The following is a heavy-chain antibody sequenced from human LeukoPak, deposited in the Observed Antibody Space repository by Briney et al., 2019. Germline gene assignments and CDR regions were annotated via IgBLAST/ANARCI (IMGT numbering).Heavy chain of an antibody. CDR2: IKHNGDEL. J-gene: IGHJ4*02. CDR1: GFTFSSYW. D-gene: IGHD2-21*01. Sequence: GGSVRLSCAASGFTFSSYWMTWVRQAPGKGLEWVANIKHNGDELNYVDSVEDRFTISRDNAKNSLYLHMTSLRAEDTAVYYCAREFRTFDSWGQGTLVTVSS. CDR3: AREFRTFDS. V-gene: IGHV3-7*01.